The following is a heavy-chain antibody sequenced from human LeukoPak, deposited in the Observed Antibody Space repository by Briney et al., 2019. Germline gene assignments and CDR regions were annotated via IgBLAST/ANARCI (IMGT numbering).Heavy chain of an antibody. V-gene: IGHV3-48*04. Sequence: PGGSLRLSCAASGFTFSSYTMNWVRQAPGKGLEWVSYIGSSSSTIYYADSVKGRFTISRDNAKNSLYLQMNSLRVEDTAVYYCARVSSSNYFDYWGQGTLVTVSS. J-gene: IGHJ4*02. CDR3: ARVSSSNYFDY. CDR2: IGSSSSTI. D-gene: IGHD6-6*01. CDR1: GFTFSSYT.